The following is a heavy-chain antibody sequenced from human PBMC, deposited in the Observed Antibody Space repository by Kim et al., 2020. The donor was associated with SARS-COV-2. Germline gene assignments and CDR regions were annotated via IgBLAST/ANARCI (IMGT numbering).Heavy chain of an antibody. CDR1: GFTFSSYA. Sequence: GGSLRLSCAASGFTFSSYAMHWVRQAPGKGLEWVAVISYDGSNKYYADSVKGRFTISRDNSKNTLYLQMNSLRAEDTAVYYCARDLVRGVITYFDYWGQG. J-gene: IGHJ4*02. D-gene: IGHD3-10*01. V-gene: IGHV3-30*04. CDR3: ARDLVRGVITYFDY. CDR2: ISYDGSNK.